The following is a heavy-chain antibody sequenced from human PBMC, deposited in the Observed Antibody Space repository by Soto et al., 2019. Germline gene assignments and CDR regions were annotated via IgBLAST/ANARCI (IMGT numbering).Heavy chain of an antibody. CDR1: GGSISSSNYY. D-gene: IGHD5-18*01. V-gene: IGHV4-39*01. CDR3: ARRGWMQLNWYFDL. Sequence: PSETLSLTCTVSGGSISSSNYYWDWIRQPPGEGLEWIGSIYYSGSTYYNPSLKSRVTISVDTSKNQFSLKLSSVTAADTAVYYCARRGWMQLNWYFDLWGRGTLVTVSS. J-gene: IGHJ2*01. CDR2: IYYSGST.